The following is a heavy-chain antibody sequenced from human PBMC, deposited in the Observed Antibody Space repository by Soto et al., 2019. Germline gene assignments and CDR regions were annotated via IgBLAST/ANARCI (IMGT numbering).Heavy chain of an antibody. D-gene: IGHD3-9*01. V-gene: IGHV4-59*08. Sequence: QVQLQESGPGLVKPSETLSLTCTVSGGSISGYYWTWIRQSPGKGLAWIGYIHNSGRTDYTPSLRSRVTISVDTSKNQFSLKVTSVTATDTAVYYCARSSTGYGGAVWGQGILVTVSS. J-gene: IGHJ4*02. CDR2: IHNSGRT. CDR3: ARSSTGYGGAV. CDR1: GGSISGYY.